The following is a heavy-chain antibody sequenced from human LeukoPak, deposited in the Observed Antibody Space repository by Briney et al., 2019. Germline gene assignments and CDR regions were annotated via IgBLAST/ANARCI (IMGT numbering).Heavy chain of an antibody. D-gene: IGHD4-17*01. CDR2: ISAYNGNT. CDR1: GYTFTSYG. V-gene: IGHV1-18*01. CDR3: ARDRTTVTDTAWDFDY. J-gene: IGHJ4*02. Sequence: ASVKVSCKASGYTFTSYGISWVRQAPGQGLEWMGWISAYNGNTNYAQKLQGRVTMTTDTSTSTAYIELRSLRSDDTAVYYCARDRTTVTDTAWDFDYWGQGTLVTVSS.